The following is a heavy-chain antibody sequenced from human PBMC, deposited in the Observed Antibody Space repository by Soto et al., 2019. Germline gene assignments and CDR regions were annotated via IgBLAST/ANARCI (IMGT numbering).Heavy chain of an antibody. V-gene: IGHV3-74*01. CDR2: IKSDGRST. J-gene: IGHJ5*02. Sequence: EVQLVESGGGLVQPGGSLRLSCAASGFTFSGHWMHWVRQAPGKGLVWVSRIKSDGRSTRYADSVKGRFTVSRDNAKNTLYLQMNSLRAEDTAVYYCARSDWFDPWGQGTLVPVSS. CDR3: ARSDWFDP. CDR1: GFTFSGHW.